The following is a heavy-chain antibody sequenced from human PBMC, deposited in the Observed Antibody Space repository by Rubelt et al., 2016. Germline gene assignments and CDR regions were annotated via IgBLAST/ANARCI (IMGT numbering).Heavy chain of an antibody. D-gene: IGHD3-22*01. Sequence: QVQLQESGPGLVKPSGTLSLTCVVSGGSISSSNWWSWVRQPPGMGLEWIGEVYHSGATNYNPSLKSRVTISVDTFKNQFSRKLGSVTAADTAVYYCAGGDYDSSGYPDYWGQGTLVTVSS. J-gene: IGHJ4*02. CDR3: AGGDYDSSGYPDY. V-gene: IGHV4-4*02. CDR1: GGSISSSNW. CDR2: VYHSGAT.